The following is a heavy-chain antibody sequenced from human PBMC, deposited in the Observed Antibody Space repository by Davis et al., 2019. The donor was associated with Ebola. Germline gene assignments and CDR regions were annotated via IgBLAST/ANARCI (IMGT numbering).Heavy chain of an antibody. D-gene: IGHD4-17*01. V-gene: IGHV3-30*18. CDR2: ISYDGSNK. CDR1: GFTFSNYG. J-gene: IGHJ4*02. Sequence: PGGSLRLSCAASGFTFSNYGMHWVRQAPGKGLEWVAVISYDGSNKYYADSVKGRFTISRDNSKNTLYLQMNSLRAEDTAVYYCAKDCLKVYGDYRLDSWGQGTLVTVSS. CDR3: AKDCLKVYGDYRLDS.